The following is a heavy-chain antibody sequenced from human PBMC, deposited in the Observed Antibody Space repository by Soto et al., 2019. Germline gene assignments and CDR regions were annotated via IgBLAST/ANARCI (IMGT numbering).Heavy chain of an antibody. CDR3: ARDLPRGQWLAYYYGMDV. CDR2: IWYDGSNK. V-gene: IGHV3-33*08. J-gene: IGHJ6*02. D-gene: IGHD6-19*01. CDR1: GFTFSSYW. Sequence: GGSLRLSCAASGFTFSSYWMHWVRQAPGKGLEWVAVIWYDGSNKYYADSVKGRFTISRDNSKNTLYLQMNSLRAEDTAVYYCARDLPRGQWLAYYYGMDVWGQGTTVTVSS.